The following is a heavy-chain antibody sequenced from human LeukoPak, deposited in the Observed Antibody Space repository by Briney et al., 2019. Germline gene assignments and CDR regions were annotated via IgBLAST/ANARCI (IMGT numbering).Heavy chain of an antibody. J-gene: IGHJ4*02. V-gene: IGHV3-30-3*01. CDR3: AREEFWSGYPPDY. CDR2: ISYDGSNK. D-gene: IGHD3-3*01. CDR1: GFTFSSYA. Sequence: GRSLRLSCAASGFTFSSYAMHWVRQAPGKGLEWVAVISYDGSNKYYADSVKGRFTISRDNSKNTLYLQMNSLRAEDTAVHYCAREEFWSGYPPDYWGQGTLVTVSS.